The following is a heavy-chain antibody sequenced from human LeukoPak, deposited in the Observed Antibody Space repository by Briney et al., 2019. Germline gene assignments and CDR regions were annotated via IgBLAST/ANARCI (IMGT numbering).Heavy chain of an antibody. CDR3: ARDSRIAVARYGVTGDY. J-gene: IGHJ4*02. CDR2: ISGYSGNT. CDR1: GYTFTNYG. D-gene: IGHD6-19*01. V-gene: IGHV1-18*01. Sequence: ASVQGSCKSSGYTFTNYGIIWVRQAPGQGLEWMGLISGYSGNTNYAQKFQGRVTMTKDTSTNTVYMDLRSLRSDDTAVYDCARDSRIAVARYGVTGDYWGQGTLVTVSS.